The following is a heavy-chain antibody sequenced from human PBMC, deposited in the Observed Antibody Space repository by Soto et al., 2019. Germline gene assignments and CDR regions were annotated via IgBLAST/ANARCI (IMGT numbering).Heavy chain of an antibody. J-gene: IGHJ4*02. D-gene: IGHD2-2*02. V-gene: IGHV1-2*02. Sequence: QVQLVQSGAEVKKPGASVKVSCKASGYTFTDYYMHWVRQAPGQGLEWMGWINPNSGGTNFAQNFQGRVTMTRDTSLSTAYMDLSRLTSDDTAVYYCASSVVTSAIRDGWHYFDYWGQGTLVTVSS. CDR2: INPNSGGT. CDR1: GYTFTDYY. CDR3: ASSVVTSAIRDGWHYFDY.